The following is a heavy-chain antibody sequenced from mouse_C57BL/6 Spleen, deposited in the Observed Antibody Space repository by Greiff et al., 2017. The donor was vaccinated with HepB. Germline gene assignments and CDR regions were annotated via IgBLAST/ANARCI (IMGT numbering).Heavy chain of an antibody. CDR3: TREGLQDYAMDY. D-gene: IGHD3-3*01. CDR1: GFTFSSYA. Sequence: VQLKESGEGLVKPGGSLKLSCAASGFTFSSYAMSWVRQTPEKRLEWVAYISSGGDYIYYADTVKGRFTISRDNARNTLYLQMSSLKSEDTAMYYCTREGLQDYAMDYWGQGTSVTVSS. J-gene: IGHJ4*01. V-gene: IGHV5-9-1*02. CDR2: ISSGGDYI.